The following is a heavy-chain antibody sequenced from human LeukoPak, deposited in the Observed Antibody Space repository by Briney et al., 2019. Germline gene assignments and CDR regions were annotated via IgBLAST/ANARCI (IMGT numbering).Heavy chain of an antibody. V-gene: IGHV3-7*03. CDR2: IKQDGSEK. J-gene: IGHJ2*01. CDR1: GFTFSNYW. CDR3: AKVPRGHYFDL. D-gene: IGHD1-14*01. Sequence: GGSLRLSCAASGFTFSNYWMSWVRQAPGKGLEWVANIKQDGSEKYYVDSVKGRFTISRDNAKNSLYPQMNSLRAEDTAVYYCAKVPRGHYFDLWGRGTLVTVSS.